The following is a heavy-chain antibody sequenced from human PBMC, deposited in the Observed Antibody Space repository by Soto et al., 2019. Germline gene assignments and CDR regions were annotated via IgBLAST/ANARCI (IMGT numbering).Heavy chain of an antibody. D-gene: IGHD3-16*01. CDR2: MNPNSGNT. Sequence: ASVKVSCKASGYTFTSYDINWVRQATGQGLEWMGWMNPNSGNTGYAQKFQGRVTMTRNTSISTAYMELSSLRSEDTAVYYCARVGYDYIWGNELEHNWFDPWGQGTLVTVSS. CDR3: ARVGYDYIWGNELEHNWFDP. J-gene: IGHJ5*02. CDR1: GYTFTSYD. V-gene: IGHV1-8*01.